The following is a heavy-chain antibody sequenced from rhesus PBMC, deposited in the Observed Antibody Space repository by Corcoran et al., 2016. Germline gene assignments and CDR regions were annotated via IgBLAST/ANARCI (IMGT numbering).Heavy chain of an antibody. Sequence: QVQLQESGPGLVKPSETLSLTCAFSGGSISSNSWSWIRQPPGKGLEWMGRIYGSGGSTEYKPSLKIRVTISTDTSKNQFSLKLSSVTAADTAVYYCALVGDMEYGLDSWGQGVVVTVAS. J-gene: IGHJ6*01. V-gene: IGHV4-160*01. CDR1: GGSISSNS. CDR2: IYGSGGST. CDR3: ALVGDMEYGLDS. D-gene: IGHD2-21*01.